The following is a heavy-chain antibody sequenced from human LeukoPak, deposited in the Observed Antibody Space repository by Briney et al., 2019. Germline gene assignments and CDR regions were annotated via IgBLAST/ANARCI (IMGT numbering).Heavy chain of an antibody. CDR3: ARDPSFAEGDAFDI. CDR1: GYTFTSYG. V-gene: IGHV1-18*01. D-gene: IGHD2-2*01. CDR2: ISAYNGNT. J-gene: IGHJ3*02. Sequence: ASVKVSCKASGYTFTSYGISWVRQAVGQGLEWMGWISAYNGNTNYAQKLQGRVTMTTDTSTSTGYMELRSLRSEDTAVYYCARDPSFAEGDAFDIWGQGTMVTVSS.